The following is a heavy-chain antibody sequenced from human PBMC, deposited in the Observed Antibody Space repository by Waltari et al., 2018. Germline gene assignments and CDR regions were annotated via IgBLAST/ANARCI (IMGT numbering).Heavy chain of an antibody. V-gene: IGHV4-61*02. CDR2: IYTSGRT. Sequence: QVQLQESGPGLVKPSQTLSLTCTVSGGSISSGSYYWSWIRQPAGKGLEWIGRIYTSGRTNYNPSLKSRVTISVDTSKNQFSLKLRYMTAADTAVYYCARSPRRLRFLEWVDYWGQGTLVTVSS. D-gene: IGHD3-3*01. J-gene: IGHJ4*02. CDR1: GGSISSGSYY. CDR3: ARSPRRLRFLEWVDY.